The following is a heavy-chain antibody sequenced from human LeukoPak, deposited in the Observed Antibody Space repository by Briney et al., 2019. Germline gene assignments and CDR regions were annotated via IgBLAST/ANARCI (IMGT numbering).Heavy chain of an antibody. CDR3: AREGGLLWFGELMPFDY. V-gene: IGHV1-46*01. J-gene: IGHJ4*02. Sequence: ASVNVSCKASGYTFTSFYMNWVRQAPGQGLEWMGKINPSGGSTTYAQKFQGRDTMTRDTSTSTVYMELSSLRFEDTAVYYCAREGGLLWFGELMPFDYWGQGTLVTVSS. CDR2: INPSGGST. D-gene: IGHD3-10*01. CDR1: GYTFTSFY.